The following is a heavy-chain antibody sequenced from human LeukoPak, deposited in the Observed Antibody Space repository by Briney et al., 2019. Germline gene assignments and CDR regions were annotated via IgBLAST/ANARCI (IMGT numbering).Heavy chain of an antibody. CDR3: ARDPHRLDYGDYQEDDY. CDR2: ISYDGSNK. Sequence: GRSLRLSCAASGFTFSSYAMHWVRQAPGKGLEWVAVISYDGSNKYYADSVKGRFTISRDNSKNTLYLQMNSLRAEDTAVYYCARDPHRLDYGDYQEDDYWGQGTLVTVSS. J-gene: IGHJ4*02. V-gene: IGHV3-30-3*01. D-gene: IGHD4-17*01. CDR1: GFTFSSYA.